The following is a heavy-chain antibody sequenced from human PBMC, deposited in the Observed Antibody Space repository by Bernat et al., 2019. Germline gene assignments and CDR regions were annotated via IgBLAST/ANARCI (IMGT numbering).Heavy chain of an antibody. CDR1: GGSISSYY. J-gene: IGHJ5*02. CDR3: ARGSYDFWSWFDP. V-gene: IGHV4-59*12. D-gene: IGHD3-3*01. CDR2: VYHTGST. Sequence: QVQLQESGPGLVKPSETLSLTCTVSGGSISSYYWSWIRQPPGKGLDWIGYVYHTGSTNYNPSLKSRVTMSIDTSKNQFSLKLSSVTAADTAVYYCARGSYDFWSWFDPWGQGTLVTVSS.